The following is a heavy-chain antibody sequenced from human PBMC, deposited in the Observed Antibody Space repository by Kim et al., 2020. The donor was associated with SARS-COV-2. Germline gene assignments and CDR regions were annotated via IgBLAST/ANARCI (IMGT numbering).Heavy chain of an antibody. J-gene: IGHJ4*02. Sequence: KFQGRVTITRDTSASTAYMELSSLGSEDTAVYYCARGFGIAVAGSRFGDYWGQGTLVTVSS. D-gene: IGHD6-19*01. V-gene: IGHV1-3*01. CDR3: ARGFGIAVAGSRFGDY.